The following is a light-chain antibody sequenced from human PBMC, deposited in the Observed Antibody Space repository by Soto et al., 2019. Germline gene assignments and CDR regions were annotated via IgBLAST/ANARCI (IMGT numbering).Light chain of an antibody. CDR1: QNVYTN. CDR3: QQYNQWPHP. J-gene: IGKJ4*01. CDR2: GAS. V-gene: IGKV3-15*01. Sequence: ETVMTHSPATLSVSPGETATLSCRASQNVYTNLAWYQQKPGQAPRLVLYGASTRATGVPARFSGSGSGTEFTLTISSLQSEDFAVYYCQQYNQWPHPFGGGTKVDIK.